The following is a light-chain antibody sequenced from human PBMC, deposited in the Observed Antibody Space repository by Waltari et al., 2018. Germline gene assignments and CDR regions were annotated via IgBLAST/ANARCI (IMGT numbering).Light chain of an antibody. J-gene: IGKJ5*01. CDR2: DAS. V-gene: IGKV3-11*01. CDR1: QSVSSY. CDR3: QQRSNWPPIT. Sequence: EIVLTQSPATLSLSPGERATLSCRASQSVSSYLAWYQQKPGQAPRLLIYDASNRATGIPARFSGSGSGTDFTLTISSLEPEDFVVYYCQQRSNWPPITFGQGTRLEIK.